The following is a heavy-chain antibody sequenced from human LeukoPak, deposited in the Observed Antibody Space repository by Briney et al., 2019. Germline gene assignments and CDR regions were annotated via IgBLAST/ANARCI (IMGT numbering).Heavy chain of an antibody. CDR1: GGSFTGYY. J-gene: IGHJ4*02. D-gene: IGHD3-3*01. CDR3: ARLGALRFLEWLQYFDY. Sequence: PSETLSLTCAVYGGSFTGYYWSWIRQPPGKGLEWIAEINHSGGTNYNPSLNSRVTILVDTSKNQFSLKLSSVTAADTAVYYCARLGALRFLEWLQYFDYWGQGTLVTVSS. V-gene: IGHV4-34*01. CDR2: INHSGGT.